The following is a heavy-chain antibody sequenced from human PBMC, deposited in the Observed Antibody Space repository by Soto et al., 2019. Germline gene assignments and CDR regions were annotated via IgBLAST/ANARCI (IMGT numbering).Heavy chain of an antibody. CDR2: ISGSGGST. V-gene: IGHV3-23*01. CDR3: AKVRGYCSSTSCYAEPMKDNWFDP. J-gene: IGHJ5*02. CDR1: GFTFSSYA. D-gene: IGHD2-2*01. Sequence: GGSLRLSCAASGFTFSSYAMSWVRQAPGKGLEWVSAISGSGGSTYYADSVKGRFTISRDNSKNTLYLQMNSLRAEDTAVYYCAKVRGYCSSTSCYAEPMKDNWFDPWGQGTLVTVSS.